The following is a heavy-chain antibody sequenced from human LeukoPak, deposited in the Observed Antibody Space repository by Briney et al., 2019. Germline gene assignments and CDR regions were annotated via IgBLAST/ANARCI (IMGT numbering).Heavy chain of an antibody. D-gene: IGHD6-13*01. J-gene: IGHJ4*02. V-gene: IGHV3-30-3*01. Sequence: GRSLRLSCAASGFTFSSYAMHWVRRAPGKGPEWVALISYDGSNKFYADSVKGRFTISRDISKNTLSLQMSSLRAEDTAVYYCARLPLVSSSWYYFDYWGQGTLVTVSS. CDR2: ISYDGSNK. CDR1: GFTFSSYA. CDR3: ARLPLVSSSWYYFDY.